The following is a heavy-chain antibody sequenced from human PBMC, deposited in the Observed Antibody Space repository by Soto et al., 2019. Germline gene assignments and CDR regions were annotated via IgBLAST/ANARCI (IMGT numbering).Heavy chain of an antibody. CDR1: GGSISSGDYY. V-gene: IGHV4-30-4*01. CDR3: ARDRSIVGATDY. Sequence: SETLSLTCTVSGGSISSGDYYWSWIRQPPGKGLEWIGYIYYSGSTYYNPSLKSRVTISVDTSKNQFSLKLSSVTAADTAVYYCARDRSIVGATDYWGQGTLVTVSS. CDR2: IYYSGST. J-gene: IGHJ4*02. D-gene: IGHD1-26*01.